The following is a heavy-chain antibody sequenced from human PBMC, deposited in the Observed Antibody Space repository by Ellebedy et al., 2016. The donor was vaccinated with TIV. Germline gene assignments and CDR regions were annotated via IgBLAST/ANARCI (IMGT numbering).Heavy chain of an antibody. V-gene: IGHV4-38-2*02. CDR2: IYHSGST. D-gene: IGHD3-22*01. J-gene: IGHJ4*02. Sequence: MPSETLSLTCTVSGYSISSGYYWGWIRQPPGKGLEWSGSIYHSGSTYYNPSLKSRVTISVDTSKNQFSLKLSSVTAADTAVYYCARAEPDYYDSSGPSAYWGQGTLVTVSS. CDR1: GYSISSGYY. CDR3: ARAEPDYYDSSGPSAY.